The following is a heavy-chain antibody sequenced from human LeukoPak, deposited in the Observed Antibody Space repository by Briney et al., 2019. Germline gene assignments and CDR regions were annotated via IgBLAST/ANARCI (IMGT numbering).Heavy chain of an antibody. J-gene: IGHJ2*01. D-gene: IGHD3-9*01. CDR3: ARVKYYDILTGLRYWFFDL. CDR1: GGSISSDY. Sequence: SETLSLTCTVSGGSISSDYWSWIRQSAGKGLEWIGHIYTTGSTHYNPSLRTRVTMSVDTSKNHFSLTLSSVTAADTAVYYCARVKYYDILTGLRYWFFDLWGRGTLVTVPS. V-gene: IGHV4-4*07. CDR2: IYTTGST.